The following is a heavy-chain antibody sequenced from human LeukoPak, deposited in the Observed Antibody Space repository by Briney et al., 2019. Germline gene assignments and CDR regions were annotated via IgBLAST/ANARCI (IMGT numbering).Heavy chain of an antibody. V-gene: IGHV4-39*07. CDR2: IYYSGSN. Sequence: SETLSLTCTVSGGSISSSSYYWGWIRQPPGKGLEWIGNIYYSGSNSYNSSLKSRVPISVDTSKNQFSLQLSSVTAADTAVYYCARENYCTNGVCWAFDPWGQGTLVTVSS. CDR3: ARENYCTNGVCWAFDP. J-gene: IGHJ5*02. CDR1: GGSISSSSYY. D-gene: IGHD2-8*01.